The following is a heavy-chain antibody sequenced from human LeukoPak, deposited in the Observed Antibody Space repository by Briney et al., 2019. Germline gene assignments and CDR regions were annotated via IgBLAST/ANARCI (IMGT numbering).Heavy chain of an antibody. D-gene: IGHD2-21*02. J-gene: IGHJ3*02. CDR1: GESTGGERPH. Sequence: SETLSLTCTVYGESTGGERPHWGWIRQPPGKGLEWIASISESGTTYYNPSLKSRVTISVDTSKNQFSLKLSSVTAADTAVYYCARPGTYCGGDCYGGDAFDIWGQGTMVTVSS. V-gene: IGHV4-39*07. CDR2: ISESGTT. CDR3: ARPGTYCGGDCYGGDAFDI.